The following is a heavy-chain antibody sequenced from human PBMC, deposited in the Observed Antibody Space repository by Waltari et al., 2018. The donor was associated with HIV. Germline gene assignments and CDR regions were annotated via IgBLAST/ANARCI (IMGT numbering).Heavy chain of an antibody. Sequence: QVQLQESGPGLVKPSQTLSPTCTVSGGSISRGSFSWSWIRQSAGKTLEWIGRIYSSGSVNYNSSVESRVTISRDTSKNQFSLLLTSVTAADSAIYYCARLSGSKGFDYWGQGTLVTVSS. CDR3: ARLSGSKGFDY. V-gene: IGHV4-61*02. J-gene: IGHJ4*01. CDR1: GGSISRGSFS. CDR2: IYSSGSV. D-gene: IGHD3-3*02.